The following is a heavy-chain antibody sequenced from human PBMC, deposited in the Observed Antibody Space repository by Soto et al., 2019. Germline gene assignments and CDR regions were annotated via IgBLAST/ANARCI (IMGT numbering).Heavy chain of an antibody. J-gene: IGHJ4*02. Sequence: SETLSLTCTVSGGSISSGGYYWSWIRQHPGKGLEWIGYIYYSGSTYYNPSLKSRVTISVDTSKNQFSLKLSSVTAADTAVYYCARGLYNWNYFGYWGQGTLVTVSS. CDR3: ARGLYNWNYFGY. CDR2: IYYSGST. D-gene: IGHD1-20*01. CDR1: GGSISSGGYY. V-gene: IGHV4-31*03.